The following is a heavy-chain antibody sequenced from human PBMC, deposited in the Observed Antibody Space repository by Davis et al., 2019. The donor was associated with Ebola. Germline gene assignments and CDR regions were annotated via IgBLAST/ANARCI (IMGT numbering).Heavy chain of an antibody. CDR1: GYTFTGYY. CDR3: ARGGLLWFGDNYYYGMDV. Sequence: ASVKVSCKASGYTFTGYYMHWVRQAPGQGLEWMGRINPNSGGTNYAQKFQGRVTMTRDTSISTAYMELSRLRSEDTVVYYCARGGLLWFGDNYYYGMDVWGQGTTVTVSS. D-gene: IGHD3-10*01. J-gene: IGHJ6*02. V-gene: IGHV1-2*05. CDR2: INPNSGGT.